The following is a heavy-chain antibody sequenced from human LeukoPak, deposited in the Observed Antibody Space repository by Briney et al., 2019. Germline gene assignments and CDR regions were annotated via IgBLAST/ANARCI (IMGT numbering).Heavy chain of an antibody. D-gene: IGHD3-10*01. Sequence: ASVKVSCKASGYTFTDYYVYWVRQAPGQGLEWMGWINPNSGDTNYAQKFQGTVTMTRDTSISAAYMQLSRLTSDDTAVYYCARLGSSLRGHYYFDYWGQGTLVTVSS. CDR1: GYTFTDYY. J-gene: IGHJ4*02. V-gene: IGHV1-2*02. CDR3: ARLGSSLRGHYYFDY. CDR2: INPNSGDT.